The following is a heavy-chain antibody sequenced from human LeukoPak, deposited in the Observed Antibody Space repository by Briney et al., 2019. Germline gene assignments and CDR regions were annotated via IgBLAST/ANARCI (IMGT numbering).Heavy chain of an antibody. CDR1: GYTFTGYY. CDR2: INPNSGGT. D-gene: IGHD1-7*01. J-gene: IGHJ4*02. V-gene: IGHV1-2*02. CDR3: ARVHNWNYQLHY. Sequence: ASVTVSCKASGYTFTGYYMHWVRQAPGQGLEWMGWINPNSGGTNYAQKFQGRVTMTRDTSISTAYMELSRLRSDDTAVYYCARVHNWNYQLHYWGQGTLVTVSS.